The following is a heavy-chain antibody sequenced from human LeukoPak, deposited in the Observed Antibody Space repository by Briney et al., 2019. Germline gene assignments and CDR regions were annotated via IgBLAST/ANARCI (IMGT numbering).Heavy chain of an antibody. J-gene: IGHJ3*02. Sequence: GGSLRLSCAASGFTFSSYSMNWVRQAPGKGLEWVSSISSSSSHIYYADSVKGRFTISRDNAKNSLYLQMNSLRAEDTAVYYCAREGYGGNFFGAFDIWGQGTMVTVSS. V-gene: IGHV3-21*01. CDR3: AREGYGGNFFGAFDI. CDR1: GFTFSSYS. D-gene: IGHD4-23*01. CDR2: ISSSSSHI.